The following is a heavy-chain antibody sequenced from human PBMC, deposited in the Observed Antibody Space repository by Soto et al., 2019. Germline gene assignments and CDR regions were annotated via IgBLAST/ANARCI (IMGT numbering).Heavy chain of an antibody. CDR1: GGTFSSYA. Sequence: QVQLVQSGAEVKKPGSSVKVSCKASGGTFSSYAISWVRQAPGQGLEWMGGIIPIFGTANYAQKFQGRVTITADKSTSTAYMELSSLRSEDSAVYYCARRNTSYDFCSGSYYFDYWGQGTLVTVSS. D-gene: IGHD3-3*01. J-gene: IGHJ4*02. CDR3: ARRNTSYDFCSGSYYFDY. CDR2: IIPIFGTA. V-gene: IGHV1-69*06.